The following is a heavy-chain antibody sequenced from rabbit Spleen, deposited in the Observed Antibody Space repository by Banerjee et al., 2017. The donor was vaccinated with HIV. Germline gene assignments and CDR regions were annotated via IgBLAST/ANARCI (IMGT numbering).Heavy chain of an antibody. J-gene: IGHJ3*01. D-gene: IGHD8-1*01. CDR2: IYAGSSSNI. CDR1: GFSLNSGYD. Sequence: QEQLVESGGGLVKPGASLTLTCKASGFSLNSGYDMCWVRQAPGKGLEWIACIYAGSSSNIYSATWAKGRFTISKTSSTTVTLQMTSLTAADTATYFCARDTGTSFSTYGMDLWGQGTLVTVS. CDR3: ARDTGTSFSTYGMDL. V-gene: IGHV1S45*01.